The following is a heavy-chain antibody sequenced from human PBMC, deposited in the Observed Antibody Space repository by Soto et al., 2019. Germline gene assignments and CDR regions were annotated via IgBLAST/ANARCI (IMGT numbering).Heavy chain of an antibody. CDR3: ATNYCSGSARFYY. CDR1: GGTFNFYN. Sequence: QVQLVQSGAEVKKPGSSVKVSCTASGGTFNFYNISWVRQAPGQGLEWVGRVIPMVGMSQYAEKFQGRATITPDKATSTPYMNLRTLSSEDTAAYYCATNYCSGSARFYYWGQGALGTGS. CDR2: VIPMVGMS. D-gene: IGHD3-10*02. J-gene: IGHJ4*02. V-gene: IGHV1-69*02.